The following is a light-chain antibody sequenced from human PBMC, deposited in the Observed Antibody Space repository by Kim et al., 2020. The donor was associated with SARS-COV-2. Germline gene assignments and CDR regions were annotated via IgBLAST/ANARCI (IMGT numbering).Light chain of an antibody. CDR1: QSVSSN. Sequence: VSTGERVTLSCRARQSVSSNLAWYQQKPGQAPRLLIYGASTRATGFPARFSGSGSGTEFTLTISSLQSEDFAVYYCQQYNNWPLTFGGGTKVDIK. J-gene: IGKJ4*01. V-gene: IGKV3-15*01. CDR3: QQYNNWPLT. CDR2: GAS.